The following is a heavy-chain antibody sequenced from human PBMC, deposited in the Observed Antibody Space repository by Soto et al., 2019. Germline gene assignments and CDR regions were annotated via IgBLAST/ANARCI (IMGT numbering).Heavy chain of an antibody. CDR1: GFTFNNYG. Sequence: GGSLRLSCAASGFTFNNYGIHWVRQAPGKGLEWVAVISYDGSNKYYADSVKGRFAISRDNSKNTLYLQMNSLRAEDTAVYYCAKGGIVATIWNYFDFWGQGTPVTVSS. V-gene: IGHV3-30*18. CDR2: ISYDGSNK. J-gene: IGHJ4*02. D-gene: IGHD5-12*01. CDR3: AKGGIVATIWNYFDF.